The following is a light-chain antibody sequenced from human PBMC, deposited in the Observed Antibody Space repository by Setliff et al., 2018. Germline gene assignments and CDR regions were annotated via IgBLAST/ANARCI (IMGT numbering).Light chain of an antibody. Sequence: QFALTQPASVSGSPGQSITISCTGTSSDVGGYNYVSWYQQHPGKAPKLMIYEVSDRPSGVSNRFSGSRSGNTASLTISGLQAEDEADYYCSSYSGSSTLVFGTGTKGTVL. CDR1: SSDVGGYNY. CDR3: SSYSGSSTLV. V-gene: IGLV2-14*01. J-gene: IGLJ1*01. CDR2: EVS.